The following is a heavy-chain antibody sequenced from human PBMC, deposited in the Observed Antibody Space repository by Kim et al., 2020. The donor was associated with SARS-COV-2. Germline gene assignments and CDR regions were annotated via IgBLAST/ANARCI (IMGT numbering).Heavy chain of an antibody. CDR2: ISSSSGSI. J-gene: IGHJ4*02. CDR3: AKTPYSSSYYYFDY. V-gene: IGHV3-23*01. CDR1: GFTFSSYA. D-gene: IGHD6-13*01. Sequence: GGSLRLSCAASGFTFSSYAMSWVRQAPGKGLEWLSTISSSSGSIYFAVSVKGRFTISRDNSKNTLSLQMNSLRDEDTGVYYCAKTPYSSSYYYFDYWGQGTLVTVSS.